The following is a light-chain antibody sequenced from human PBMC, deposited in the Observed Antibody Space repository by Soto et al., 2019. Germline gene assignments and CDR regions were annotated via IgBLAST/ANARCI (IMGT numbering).Light chain of an antibody. CDR2: KAS. V-gene: IGKV1-5*03. Sequence: DFQMTQSPSTLSASVGDRVTITCRASQNINSWLAWYQQQPGKAPNLLIYKASSLNSGVPSRFSGSGSGTEFTLTISSLQPEDFATYYCQQYNSYLTFGQGTKLEIK. CDR3: QQYNSYLT. J-gene: IGKJ2*01. CDR1: QNINSW.